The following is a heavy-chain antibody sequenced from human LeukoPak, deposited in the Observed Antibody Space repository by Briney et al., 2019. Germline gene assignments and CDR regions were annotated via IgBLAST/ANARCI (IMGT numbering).Heavy chain of an antibody. D-gene: IGHD2-15*01. J-gene: IGHJ3*02. V-gene: IGHV3-15*01. CDR2: IKSKSDGGTT. Sequence: GGSLRLSCAASGFTFSNCGMSWARQAPGKGLEWVGRIKSKSDGGTTDYAAPVKGRFTISRDDSKNTLYLQMNSLKTEDTAVYYCTTAPRGYCSGGSCSYAFDIWGQGTMVTVSS. CDR3: TTAPRGYCSGGSCSYAFDI. CDR1: GFTFSNCG.